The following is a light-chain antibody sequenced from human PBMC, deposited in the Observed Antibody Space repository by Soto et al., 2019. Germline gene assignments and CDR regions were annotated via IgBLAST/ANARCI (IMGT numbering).Light chain of an antibody. V-gene: IGKV3-15*01. CDR3: QQYNNWHMYT. J-gene: IGKJ2*01. CDR2: GAS. CDR1: QSVSSN. Sequence: EIVMTQSPATLSVSPGERATLSCRASQSVSSNLAWYQQKPGQAPRLLIYGASTRATGIPARFSGRGSGTEFTLTISSRQSEDFAVYYCQQYNNWHMYTFGQGTKLEIK.